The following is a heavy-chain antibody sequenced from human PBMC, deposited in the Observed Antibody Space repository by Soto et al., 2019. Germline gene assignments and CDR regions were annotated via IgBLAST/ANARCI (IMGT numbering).Heavy chain of an antibody. D-gene: IGHD2-15*01. Sequence: QVQLVQSGAEVKKPGSSVKVSCKASGGTFSSYTISWVRQAPGQGLEWMGRIIPILGIANYAQKFQGRVTITADKSTSTAYMELSSLRSEDTAVYYCAGDAVVVAAMGSWYFDLWGRGTLVTVSS. CDR3: AGDAVVVAAMGSWYFDL. CDR2: IIPILGIA. V-gene: IGHV1-69*08. J-gene: IGHJ2*01. CDR1: GGTFSSYT.